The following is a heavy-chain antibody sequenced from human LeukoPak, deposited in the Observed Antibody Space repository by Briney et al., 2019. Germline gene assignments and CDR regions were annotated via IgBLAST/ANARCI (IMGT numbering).Heavy chain of an antibody. V-gene: IGHV1-2*02. J-gene: IGHJ6*03. CDR2: TNPNSGAT. CDR3: ARGLYGVYYYYMDV. CDR1: GYTFSVYY. Sequence: ASVKVSCKTSGYTFSVYYMHWVRQAPGQGLEWMGWTNPNSGATNYAQKFQGRVTMTRDTSISTAYMDLSRLGSDDTAIYYCARGLYGVYYYYMDVWGKGTTVTVSS. D-gene: IGHD2-8*01.